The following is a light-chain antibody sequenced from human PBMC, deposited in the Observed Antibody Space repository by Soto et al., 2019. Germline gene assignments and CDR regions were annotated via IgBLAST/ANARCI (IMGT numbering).Light chain of an antibody. Sequence: QSALTQPASVSGSPGQSITISCTGTSGDVGGYNYVSWYQQHPGKAPKLMIYEVSNRPSGVSNRFSGSKSGNTVSLTISGLQAEDEADYYCSSYTSSSTEVFGGGTKLTVL. CDR3: SSYTSSSTEV. V-gene: IGLV2-14*01. CDR2: EVS. CDR1: SGDVGGYNY. J-gene: IGLJ3*02.